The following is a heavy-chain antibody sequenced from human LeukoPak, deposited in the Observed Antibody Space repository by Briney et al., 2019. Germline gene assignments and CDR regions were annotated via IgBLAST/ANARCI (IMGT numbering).Heavy chain of an antibody. J-gene: IGHJ4*02. D-gene: IGHD3-9*01. CDR3: AGGTGFIIKD. CDR1: GASINSDRW. Sequence: LTCGVSGASINSDRWWNWVRRAPGKGLEWVANIKQDGSEKNYVDSVKGRFTISRDNAKNSLYLQMNNLRVEDTAMYYCAGGTGFIIKDWGQGTLVTVSS. V-gene: IGHV3-7*03. CDR2: IKQDGSEK.